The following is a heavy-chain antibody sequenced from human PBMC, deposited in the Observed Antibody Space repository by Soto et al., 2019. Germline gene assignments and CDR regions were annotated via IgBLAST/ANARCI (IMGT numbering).Heavy chain of an antibody. CDR1: GYTFTSYA. J-gene: IGHJ1*01. D-gene: IGHD2-2*02. V-gene: IGHV1-3*01. Sequence: GASVKVSCKASGYTFTSYAMHWVRQAPGQRLEWMGWINAGNGNTKYSQKFQGRVTITRDTSASTAYMELSSLRSEDTAVYYCARDSRYCSSTSCYRYFQHWGQGTLVTVSS. CDR3: ARDSRYCSSTSCYRYFQH. CDR2: INAGNGNT.